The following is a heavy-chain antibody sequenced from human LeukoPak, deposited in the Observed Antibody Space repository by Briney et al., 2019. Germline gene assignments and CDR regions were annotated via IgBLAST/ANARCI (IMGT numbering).Heavy chain of an antibody. D-gene: IGHD3-3*01. Sequence: GGSLRLSCAASGFTFSSYTMNWVRQAPGKGLEWVSYISSSSSTIYYADSVKGRFTVSRDNAKNSLYLQMNSLRAEDTAVYYCARLTRFAGDPWGQGTLVIVSS. CDR2: ISSSSSTI. J-gene: IGHJ5*02. V-gene: IGHV3-48*04. CDR3: ARLTRFAGDP. CDR1: GFTFSSYT.